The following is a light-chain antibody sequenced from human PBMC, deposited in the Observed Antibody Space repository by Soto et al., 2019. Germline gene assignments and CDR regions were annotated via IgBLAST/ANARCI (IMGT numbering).Light chain of an antibody. CDR3: PQYKNWLPTT. CDR2: GAS. J-gene: IGKJ1*01. V-gene: IGKV3-15*01. CDR1: QSVSSN. Sequence: EIVMTQSPATLSVSPGERATLSCRASQSVSSNLAWYQQKPGQAPRLLIYGASTRATGIPARFSGSGSGTEFTLTISSLQSEDFAVYYCPQYKNWLPTTFGQGTKVDIK.